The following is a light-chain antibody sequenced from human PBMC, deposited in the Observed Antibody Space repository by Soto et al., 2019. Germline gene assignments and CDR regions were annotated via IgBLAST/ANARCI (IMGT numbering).Light chain of an antibody. J-gene: IGLJ2*01. V-gene: IGLV1-44*01. Sequence: QSVLTQPPSASGTPGQRVTISCSGSSSNIGSKPVNWYQQLPGAAPKLLIHNTNQRPSGVPDRFSGSKSGTSASLAISGLQSDDEAHYYCAAWDASLNGLVFGGGTKVTVL. CDR3: AAWDASLNGLV. CDR2: NTN. CDR1: SSNIGSKP.